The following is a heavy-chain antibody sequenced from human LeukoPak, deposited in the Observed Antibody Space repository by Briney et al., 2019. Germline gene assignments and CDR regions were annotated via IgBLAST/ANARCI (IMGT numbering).Heavy chain of an antibody. CDR2: IYYSGST. V-gene: IGHV4-39*07. Sequence: PSETLSLTCTVSGGSISSTRYYWGWLRQPPGKGLEWIGSIYYSGSTYYNPSLKSRVTMSVDRSKNQFSLKLSSVTAADTAVYYCARERVNYYGSGSPEEDWFDPWGQGTLVTVSS. CDR3: ARERVNYYGSGSPEEDWFDP. D-gene: IGHD3-10*01. J-gene: IGHJ5*02. CDR1: GGSISSTRYY.